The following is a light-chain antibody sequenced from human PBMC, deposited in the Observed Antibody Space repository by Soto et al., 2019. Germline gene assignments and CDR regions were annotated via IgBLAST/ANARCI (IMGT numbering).Light chain of an antibody. CDR2: EVS. CDR3: SSYARNNKLV. V-gene: IGLV2-8*01. J-gene: IGLJ2*01. CDR1: SSDVGGYNY. Sequence: QSALTQPPSASGSPGQSVTISCTGTSSDVGGYNYVSWYQQHPGKAPKLMIYEVSKRPSGVPDRFSGSKSGNTASLTVSGLQAEDEADYYCSSYARNNKLVFGGGTKLTVL.